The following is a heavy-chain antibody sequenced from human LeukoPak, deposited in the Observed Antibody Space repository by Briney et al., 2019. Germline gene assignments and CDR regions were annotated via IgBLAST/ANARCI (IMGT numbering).Heavy chain of an antibody. CDR3: ASARGGSYYFDY. CDR2: IYSGGST. V-gene: IGHV3-53*04. J-gene: IGHJ4*02. D-gene: IGHD3-16*01. Sequence: GGSLRLSCAASGFTVSSNYMSWVRQAPGKGLEWVSVIYSGGSTYYADSVKGQFTISRHNSKNTLYLQMNSLRAEDTAVYYCASARGGSYYFDYWGQGTLVTVSP. CDR1: GFTVSSNY.